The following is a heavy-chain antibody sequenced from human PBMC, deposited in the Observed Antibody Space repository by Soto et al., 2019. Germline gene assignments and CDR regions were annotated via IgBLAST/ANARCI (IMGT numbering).Heavy chain of an antibody. J-gene: IGHJ6*02. CDR2: IDIYYRNT. V-gene: IGHV1-18*04. CDR3: ARAATLTGHSLDYFDLDV. Sequence: ASVKVSCKTSGYTFSTYGISWVRQAPGQGLEWMGWIDIYYRNTKFAQKFQGRVTVTTDTATSTAYMELRSLRPDDSAVYYCARAATLTGHSLDYFDLDVWGQGTTVTVSS. D-gene: IGHD3-9*01. CDR1: GYTFSTYG.